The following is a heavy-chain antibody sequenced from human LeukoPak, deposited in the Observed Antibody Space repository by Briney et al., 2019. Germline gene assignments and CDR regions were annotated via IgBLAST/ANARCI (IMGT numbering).Heavy chain of an antibody. CDR2: ISYDGSNK. J-gene: IGHJ4*02. V-gene: IGHV3-30*18. CDR1: GFTFSSYG. Sequence: PGGSLRLSCAASGFTFSSYGMHWVRQAPGKGLEWVAVISYDGSNKYYADSVKGRFTISRDHSKNTLYLQMNSLRAEDTAVYYCAKDGLAAALDYWGQGTLVTVSS. D-gene: IGHD6-13*01. CDR3: AKDGLAAALDY.